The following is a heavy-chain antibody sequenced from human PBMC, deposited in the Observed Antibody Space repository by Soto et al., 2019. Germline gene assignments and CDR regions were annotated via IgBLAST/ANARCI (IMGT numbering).Heavy chain of an antibody. CDR2: IYGSGST. V-gene: IGHV4-59*01. D-gene: IGHD2-15*01. CDR3: AAAPRY. J-gene: IGHJ4*02. CDR1: GGSINSYY. Sequence: KASETLSLTCTVSGGSINSYYWSWIRQSPEKGLEWIGYIYGSGSTNYNPSLKSRVTISVDTSKNHFSLSLTSVTAADTAVYYCAAAPRYRAQRTLVTGSS.